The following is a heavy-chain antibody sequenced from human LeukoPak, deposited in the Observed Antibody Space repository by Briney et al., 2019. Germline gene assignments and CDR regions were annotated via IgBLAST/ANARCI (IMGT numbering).Heavy chain of an antibody. CDR3: ARDNYYGSGSYYIPSYYYYGMDV. CDR1: GFTVSSNY. Sequence: GGSLRLSCAASGFTVSSNYMSWVRQAPGKGLEWVSVIYSGGSTYYADSVKGRFIISRDNSKNTLYLQMNSLRAEDTAVYYCARDNYYGSGSYYIPSYYYYGMDVWGQGTTVTVSS. V-gene: IGHV3-66*02. D-gene: IGHD3-10*01. J-gene: IGHJ6*02. CDR2: IYSGGST.